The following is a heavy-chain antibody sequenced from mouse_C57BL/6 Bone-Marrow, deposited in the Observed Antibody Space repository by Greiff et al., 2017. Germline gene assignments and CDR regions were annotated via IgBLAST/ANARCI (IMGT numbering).Heavy chain of an antibody. CDR1: GYSFTGFY. D-gene: IGHD6-1*01. CDR3: ASPLGLYAMDY. Sequence: VQLKESGPELVKPGASVKLSCTASGYSFTGFYLNWVKLSPEKSLEWIGVINPSTGGNTYNLKFKAKATLTVDKSSSTAYMQLKSLAAEDSAVYYCASPLGLYAMDYWGQGTSVTVSS. CDR2: INPSTGGN. J-gene: IGHJ4*01. V-gene: IGHV1-42*01.